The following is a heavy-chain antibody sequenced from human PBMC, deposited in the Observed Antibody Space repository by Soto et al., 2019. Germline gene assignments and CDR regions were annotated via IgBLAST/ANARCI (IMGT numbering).Heavy chain of an antibody. CDR2: IYHSGST. J-gene: IGHJ6*02. V-gene: IGHV4-4*02. CDR1: GGSISSSNW. CDR3: ARERAAGELYYYYYYGMDV. D-gene: IGHD3-10*01. Sequence: ETLSLTCAVSGGSISSSNWWSRVRQPPGKGLEWIGEIYHSGSTNYNPSLKSRVTISVDKSKNQFSLKLSSVTAADTAVYYCARERAAGELYYYYYYGMDVWGQGTTVTVSS.